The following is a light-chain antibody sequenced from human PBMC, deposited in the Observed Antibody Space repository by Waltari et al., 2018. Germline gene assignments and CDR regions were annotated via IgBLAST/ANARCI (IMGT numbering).Light chain of an antibody. CDR2: GAS. CDR3: QKYSNPPYS. Sequence: VELTQSPATLSLSPGERAVLSCRASQNVHKYLAWYQQKPGEAPRVLIYGASTRASGIPGRFSGSGSGTDFTLTINSLEPEDFATYYCQKYSNPPYSFGPGTKLEIK. V-gene: IGKV3-20*01. CDR1: QNVHKY. J-gene: IGKJ2*03.